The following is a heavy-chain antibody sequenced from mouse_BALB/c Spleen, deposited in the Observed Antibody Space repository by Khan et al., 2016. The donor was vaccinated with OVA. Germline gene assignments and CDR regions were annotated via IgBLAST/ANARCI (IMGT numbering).Heavy chain of an antibody. CDR1: GYTFTNYV. CDR3: ARGNWQSYFFDY. J-gene: IGHJ2*01. CDR2: INPYNGST. D-gene: IGHD4-1*01. Sequence: VQLQQSGPELVKPGASVKMSCKASGYTFTNYVLHWVKQKPGQGLEWIGYINPYNGSTKYNEKFKGKATLASDKSSITAYMELSSLTSEDSAVYYCARGNWQSYFFDYWGQGFTLTVSS. V-gene: IGHV1S136*01.